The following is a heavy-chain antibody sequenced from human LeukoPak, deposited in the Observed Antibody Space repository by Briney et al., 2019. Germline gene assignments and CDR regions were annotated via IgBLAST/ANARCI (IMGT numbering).Heavy chain of an antibody. CDR3: AKDQTYDFWSGSPVWFDP. D-gene: IGHD3-3*01. Sequence: GGSLRLSCAASGFTLSSYAMSWVRQAPGKGLEWVSAISGSGGSTYYADSVKGRITISRDNSKNTLYLQMNSLRAEDTAVYYCAKDQTYDFWSGSPVWFDPWGQGTLVTVSS. CDR2: ISGSGGST. V-gene: IGHV3-23*01. J-gene: IGHJ5*02. CDR1: GFTLSSYA.